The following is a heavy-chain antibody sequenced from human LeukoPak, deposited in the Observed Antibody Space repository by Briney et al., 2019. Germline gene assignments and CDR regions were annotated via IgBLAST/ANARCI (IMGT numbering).Heavy chain of an antibody. CDR3: ARGGSGYALNWFDP. Sequence: SETLSLTCTVSGGSIGSYYWSWIRQPPGKGLEWIGHISYSGGTNYNPSLKSRVTISVDTSKNQFSLKLSSVTAADTAVYYCARGGSGYALNWFDPWGQGTLVTVSS. D-gene: IGHD5-12*01. V-gene: IGHV4-59*01. CDR2: ISYSGGT. CDR1: GGSIGSYY. J-gene: IGHJ5*02.